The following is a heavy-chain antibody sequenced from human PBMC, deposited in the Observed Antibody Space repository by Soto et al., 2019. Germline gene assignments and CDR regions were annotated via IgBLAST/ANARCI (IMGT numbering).Heavy chain of an antibody. V-gene: IGHV1-69*02. CDR2: IIPILGIA. CDR1: GGTFSSYT. D-gene: IGHD5-12*01. Sequence: QVQLVQSGAEVKKPGSSVKVSCKASGGTFSSYTISWVRQAPGQGLEWMGRIIPILGIANYAQKFQGRVTITADKSTSTAYMDLSSLRSEDTAVYYCAIHHRLYSGYESWGQGTLVTVSS. J-gene: IGHJ5*02. CDR3: AIHHRLYSGYES.